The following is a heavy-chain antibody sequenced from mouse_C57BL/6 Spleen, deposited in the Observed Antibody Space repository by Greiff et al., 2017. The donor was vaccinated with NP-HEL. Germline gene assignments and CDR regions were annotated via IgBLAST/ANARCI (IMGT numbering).Heavy chain of an antibody. J-gene: IGHJ2*01. CDR1: GYTFTNYW. CDR3: ARGPAFDY. Sequence: VQLQQSGAELVRPGTSVKMSCKSSGYTFTNYWIGWAKQRPGHGLEWIGDIYPGGGYTNYNEKFKGKATLTADKSSSTAYMQFSSLTSEDSAIYYCARGPAFDYWGQGTTLTVSS. CDR2: IYPGGGYT. V-gene: IGHV1-63*01.